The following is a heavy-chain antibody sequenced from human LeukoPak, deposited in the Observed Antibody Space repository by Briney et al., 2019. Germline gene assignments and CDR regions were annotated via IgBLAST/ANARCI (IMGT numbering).Heavy chain of an antibody. J-gene: IGHJ6*03. V-gene: IGHV3-7*01. CDR3: ARRAPGYCITTSCPDTYYYYYYMYV. CDR1: GSNFSSYW. D-gene: IGHD2-2*01. CDR2: IKQDGSEK. Sequence: GGSLRLSCAASGSNFSSYWMKWVRQARGKGLEWVANIKQDGSEKYYVDSVKGRFTISRDNAKNSLYLQMNNLRAEDTAVYYCARRAPGYCITTSCPDTYYYYYYMYVWGKGTTVTVSS.